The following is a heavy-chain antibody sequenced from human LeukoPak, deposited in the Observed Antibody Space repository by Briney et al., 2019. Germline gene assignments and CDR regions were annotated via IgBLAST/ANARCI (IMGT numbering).Heavy chain of an antibody. J-gene: IGHJ4*02. D-gene: IGHD5-18*01. Sequence: SETLSLTCTVSGGSISSDSYYWSWIRQPAGKGLEWIGRFYTSGSTNYNPSLKSRVTISVDTSKNQFSLKLSSVTAADTAVYYCARYEQLWLLDYWGQGTLVTVSS. CDR2: FYTSGST. CDR3: ARYEQLWLLDY. CDR1: GGSISSDSYY. V-gene: IGHV4-61*02.